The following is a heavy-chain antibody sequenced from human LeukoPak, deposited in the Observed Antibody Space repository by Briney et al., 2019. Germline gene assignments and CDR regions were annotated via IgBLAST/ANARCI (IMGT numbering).Heavy chain of an antibody. Sequence: GASVKVSCKASGGTFISYAISWVRQAPGQGLEWMGGIIPIFGTANYAQKFQGRVTITADESTSTAYMELSSLRSEDTAVYYCASPRDSSGYYSLGELDYWGQGTLVTVSS. D-gene: IGHD3-22*01. CDR3: ASPRDSSGYYSLGELDY. CDR1: GGTFISYA. V-gene: IGHV1-69*13. CDR2: IIPIFGTA. J-gene: IGHJ4*02.